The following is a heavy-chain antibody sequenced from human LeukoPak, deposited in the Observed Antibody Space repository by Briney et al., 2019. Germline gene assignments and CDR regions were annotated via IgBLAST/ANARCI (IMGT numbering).Heavy chain of an antibody. D-gene: IGHD3-10*01. Sequence: SETLSLTCAVYGGSFSGYYWSWIRQPPGKGLEWIGEINHRGSTNYNASLKSRVTISVDPSKNQFSLKLSSVTAADTAVYYCARHLKTYYYHGSGTLDVWGKGTTVTISS. CDR2: INHRGST. CDR3: ARHLKTYYYHGSGTLDV. J-gene: IGHJ6*04. CDR1: GGSFSGYY. V-gene: IGHV4-34*01.